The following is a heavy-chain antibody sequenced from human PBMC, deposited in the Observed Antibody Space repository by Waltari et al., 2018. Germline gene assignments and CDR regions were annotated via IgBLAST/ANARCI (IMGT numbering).Heavy chain of an antibody. CDR3: ASVQLLWFRETGEFDP. J-gene: IGHJ5*02. D-gene: IGHD3-10*01. Sequence: QLQLQESGPGLVKPSETLSLTCTVSGGSISSSSYYWGWIRQPPGKGLEWIGSIYYSGSTYSNPSLKSRVTISVHTSKNQFSLKLSSVTAADTAVYYCASVQLLWFRETGEFDPWGQGTLVTVSS. V-gene: IGHV4-39*07. CDR2: IYYSGST. CDR1: GGSISSSSYY.